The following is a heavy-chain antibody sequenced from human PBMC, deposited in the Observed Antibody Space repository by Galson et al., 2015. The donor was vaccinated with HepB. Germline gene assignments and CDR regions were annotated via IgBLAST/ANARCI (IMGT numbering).Heavy chain of an antibody. Sequence: SGAEVKKPGESLKISCKGSGYSFTSYWIGWVRQMPGKGLEWMGIIYPGDSDTRYSPSFQGQVTISADKSISTAYLQWSSLKASDTAMYYCARLWDLGLLWFGEGRGMDVWGQGTTVTVSS. CDR3: ARLWDLGLLWFGEGRGMDV. CDR2: IYPGDSDT. J-gene: IGHJ6*02. V-gene: IGHV5-51*01. D-gene: IGHD3-10*01. CDR1: GYSFTSYW.